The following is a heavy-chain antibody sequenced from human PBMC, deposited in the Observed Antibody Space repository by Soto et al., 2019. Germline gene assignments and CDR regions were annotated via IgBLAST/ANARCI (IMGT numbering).Heavy chain of an antibody. CDR3: ARDSRYYDILTGFHGYCFDY. J-gene: IGHJ4*02. CDR2: IYYSGST. V-gene: IGHV4-59*01. D-gene: IGHD3-9*01. CDR1: GGSIISYY. Sequence: SETLSLTCTVSGGSIISYYWSWIRQPPGKGLEWIGYIYYSGSTNYNPSLKSRVTISVDTSKNQFSLKLSSVTAADTAVYYCARDSRYYDILTGFHGYCFDYWGQGSLVTVSS.